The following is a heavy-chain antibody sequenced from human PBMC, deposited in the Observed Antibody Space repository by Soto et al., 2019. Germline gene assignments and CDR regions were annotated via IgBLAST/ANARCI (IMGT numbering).Heavy chain of an antibody. CDR1: GGTFSSYA. CDR2: IIPIFGTA. J-gene: IGHJ2*01. V-gene: IGHV1-69*13. Sequence: SVKVSCKASGGTFSSYAISWVRQAPGQGLEWMGGIIPIFGTANYAQKLQGRVTITADESTSTAYMELSSLRSEDTAVFYCARSPFPPDAMAVAATVYWYFDLWGRGTLVTVSS. CDR3: ARSPFPPDAMAVAATVYWYFDL. D-gene: IGHD2-15*01.